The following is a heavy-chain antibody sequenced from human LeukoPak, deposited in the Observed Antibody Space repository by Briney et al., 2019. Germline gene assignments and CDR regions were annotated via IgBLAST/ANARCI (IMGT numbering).Heavy chain of an antibody. CDR1: GFMFSNYA. D-gene: IGHD3-22*01. J-gene: IGHJ4*02. CDR3: AKEYYDSSGYYLFDY. Sequence: GGSLRLSCTASGFMFSNYAMSWVRQAPGKGLDCVSGVSGSGGNTYYAESVKGRFTISRDNSKNTVNLQINSLRAEDTAIYYCAKEYYDSSGYYLFDYWGQGTLVTVSS. V-gene: IGHV3-23*01. CDR2: VSGSGGNT.